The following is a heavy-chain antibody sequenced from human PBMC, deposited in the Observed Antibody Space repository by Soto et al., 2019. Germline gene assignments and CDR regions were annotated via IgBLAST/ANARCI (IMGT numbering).Heavy chain of an antibody. CDR1: GFTFSGHS. CDR2: MTASGVTM. Sequence: GGSLRLSCAASGFTFSGHSLNWIRQAPGKGLEWIAYMTASGVTMYADSVKGRFTISRDNAKNSLYLQMDSLRVEDTAVYYCERDGGASTFDFDSPGQGPLVTVSS. V-gene: IGHV3-48*04. J-gene: IGHJ4*02. CDR3: ERDGGASTFDFDS.